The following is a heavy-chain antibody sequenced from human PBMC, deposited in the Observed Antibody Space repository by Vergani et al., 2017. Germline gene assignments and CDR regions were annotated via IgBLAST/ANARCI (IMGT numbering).Heavy chain of an antibody. Sequence: QVQLVQSGAEVKKPGSSVKVSCKASGGTFSSYTISWVRQAPGQGLEWMGRIIPIVDIANYAQKFQGRVTITADKSTSTAYMELSSLRSEDTAVYYCASAEAGRDAFDIWGQGTMVTVSS. CDR1: GGTFSSYT. V-gene: IGHV1-69*02. CDR2: IIPIVDIA. J-gene: IGHJ3*02. CDR3: ASAEAGRDAFDI. D-gene: IGHD6-19*01.